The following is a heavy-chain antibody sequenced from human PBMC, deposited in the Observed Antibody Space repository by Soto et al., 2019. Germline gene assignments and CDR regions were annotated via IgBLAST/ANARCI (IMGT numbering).Heavy chain of an antibody. CDR1: GGSISHDNW. D-gene: IGHD5-18*01. CDR2: VYHSGST. CDR3: VENGYYCLDQ. J-gene: IGHJ4*02. Sequence: SETLSLTCAVSGGSISHDNWWSWVRQPPGKGLEWIGEVYHSGSTNYNPSLGSRITISVDKSKNQFSLKLTSLTAADTAVYYCVENGYYCLDQWSQGTLVTVSS. V-gene: IGHV4-4*02.